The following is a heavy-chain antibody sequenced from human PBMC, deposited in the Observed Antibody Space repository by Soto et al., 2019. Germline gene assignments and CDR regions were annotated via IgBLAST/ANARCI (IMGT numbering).Heavy chain of an antibody. CDR2: IYHSGST. J-gene: IGHJ4*02. D-gene: IGHD3-10*01. Sequence: QVQLQESGPGLVKPSGTLSLTCAVSGGSISSSSWWSWVRQPPGKGLEWIGEIYHSGSTNYNPSLTSRVTISVDKSKNQCSLKLSSVTAADTAVYYCARRGDGSGSLDYWGQGTLVTVSS. CDR1: GGSISSSSW. V-gene: IGHV4-4*02. CDR3: ARRGDGSGSLDY.